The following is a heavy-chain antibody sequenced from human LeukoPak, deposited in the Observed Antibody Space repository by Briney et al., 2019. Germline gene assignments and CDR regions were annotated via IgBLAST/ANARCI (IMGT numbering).Heavy chain of an antibody. CDR2: VGGGGQRT. J-gene: IGHJ4*02. V-gene: IGHV3-23*01. CDR1: GLSFGAHA. Sequence: GGSLRLSCAASGLSFGAHAMHWVRQAPGMGLEWVSGVGGGGQRTHYADSVKGRFTISRDNSKNTLYLQMNSLRAEDTAIYYCAKDRGYYVDTGTINFWGQGTLVTGSS. CDR3: AKDRGYYVDTGTINF. D-gene: IGHD3-22*01.